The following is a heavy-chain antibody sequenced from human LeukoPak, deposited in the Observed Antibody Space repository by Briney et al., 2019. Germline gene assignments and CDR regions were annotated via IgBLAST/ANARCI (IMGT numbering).Heavy chain of an antibody. Sequence: SETLSLTCAVCGGSFSDYYWSGIRQPPGKGLEWIGEINHSGSTNYNPSLNSRVTISVDTSNNQFSLKRSSVTAADMAVYYCARGGYYDFWSGHSHGGVYYYYYMDVWGKGTTVTVSS. J-gene: IGHJ6*03. CDR3: ARGGYYDFWSGHSHGGVYYYYYMDV. CDR1: GGSFSDYY. CDR2: INHSGST. V-gene: IGHV4-34*01. D-gene: IGHD3-3*01.